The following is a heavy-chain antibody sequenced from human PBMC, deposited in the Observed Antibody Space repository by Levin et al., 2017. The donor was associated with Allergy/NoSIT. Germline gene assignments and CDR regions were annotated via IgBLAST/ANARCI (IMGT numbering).Heavy chain of an antibody. J-gene: IGHJ5*02. V-gene: IGHV4-39*01. Sequence: SQTLSLTCTVSGGSISSGSYYWGWIRQPPGKGLEWIGSVYYSGTTYYNPSLKSRITISVDTSKNQFSLKLSSETAADTAVYYCARLGDILTGYYEIDPWGQGTLVTVSS. CDR3: ARLGDILTGYYEIDP. D-gene: IGHD3-9*01. CDR1: GGSISSGSYY. CDR2: VYYSGTT.